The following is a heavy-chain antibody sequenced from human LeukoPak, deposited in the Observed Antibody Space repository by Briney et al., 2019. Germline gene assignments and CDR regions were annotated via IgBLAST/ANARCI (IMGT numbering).Heavy chain of an antibody. CDR3: ARGMVRSYYGLDV. Sequence: GGSLRLSCAASGFTVHSNYIHWVRQAPGKALEWVSVMYSGGGTLYADSVKGRFTISRDISKNTVFLQMNSVRTEDTALYHCARGMVRSYYGLDVWGQGTTVIVSS. D-gene: IGHD3-10*01. CDR1: GFTVHSNY. V-gene: IGHV3-53*01. CDR2: MYSGGGT. J-gene: IGHJ6*02.